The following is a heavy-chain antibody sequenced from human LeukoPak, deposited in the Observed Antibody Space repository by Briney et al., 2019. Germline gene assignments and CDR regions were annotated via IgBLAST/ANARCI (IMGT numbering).Heavy chain of an antibody. CDR1: GGTFSSYA. CDR3: ARGRIAAAPPFDP. D-gene: IGHD6-13*01. J-gene: IGHJ5*02. Sequence: SVKVSCKASGGTFSSYAISWVRQAPGQGLEWMGGIIPIFGTANYAQKFQGRVTITADKSTSTAYMELSSLRSEDTAVYYCARGRIAAAPPFDPWGQGTLVTVSS. V-gene: IGHV1-69*06. CDR2: IIPIFGTA.